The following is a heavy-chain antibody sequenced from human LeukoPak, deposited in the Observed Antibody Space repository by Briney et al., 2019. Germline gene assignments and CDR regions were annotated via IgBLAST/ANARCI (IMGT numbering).Heavy chain of an antibody. D-gene: IGHD3-16*02. CDR3: ARGLRLGELSLHLLHFGY. Sequence: SSETLSLTCAVYGGSFSGYYWSWIRQPPGKGLEWIGEINHSGSTNYNPSLKSRVTISVDTSKSQFSLKLSSVTAADTAVYYCARGLRLGELSLHLLHFGYWGQGTLVTVSS. CDR1: GGSFSGYY. J-gene: IGHJ4*02. V-gene: IGHV4-34*01. CDR2: INHSGST.